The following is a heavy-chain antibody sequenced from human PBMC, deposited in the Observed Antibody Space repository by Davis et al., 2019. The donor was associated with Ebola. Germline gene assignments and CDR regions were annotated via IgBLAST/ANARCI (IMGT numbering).Heavy chain of an antibody. CDR2: IYSGGST. V-gene: IGHV3-53*01. Sequence: GESLKISCAASGFTVSSNYMSLVRPAPGKGLEWVSVIYSGGSTYYADSVKGRFTISRDNSKNTLYLQMNSLRAEDTAVYYCARYSGNTYYYDSSGSYYFDYWGQGTLVTVSS. CDR1: GFTVSSNY. D-gene: IGHD3-22*01. J-gene: IGHJ4*02. CDR3: ARYSGNTYYYDSSGSYYFDY.